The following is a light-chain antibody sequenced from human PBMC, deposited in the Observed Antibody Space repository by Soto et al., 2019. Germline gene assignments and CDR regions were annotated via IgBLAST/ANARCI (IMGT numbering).Light chain of an antibody. J-gene: IGLJ1*01. CDR2: EVS. V-gene: IGLV2-14*01. CDR3: LSKTSSISYV. Sequence: ALTQPASVSGSPGRSITISCTGTTSDVGGYNYVSWYQQHPGKVPKLLIHEVSNRPSGVSNRFSGSKSGNTASLTISGLQAEDEADYYCLSKTSSISYVFGTGTKVTVL. CDR1: TSDVGGYNY.